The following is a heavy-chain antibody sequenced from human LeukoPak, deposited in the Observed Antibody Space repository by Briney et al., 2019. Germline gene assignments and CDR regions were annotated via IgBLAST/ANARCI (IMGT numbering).Heavy chain of an antibody. V-gene: IGHV3-21*01. CDR1: GLTFINFG. Sequence: GGSLRLSCAASGLTFINFGMTWVRQAPGKGLEWVSAISGSGVITFYADSVKGRFTISRDNAKNSLYLQMNSLRAEDTAVYYCARVGRYYYDSSGYYYYGNFDYWGQGTLVTVSS. D-gene: IGHD3-22*01. J-gene: IGHJ4*02. CDR2: ISGSGVIT. CDR3: ARVGRYYYDSSGYYYYGNFDY.